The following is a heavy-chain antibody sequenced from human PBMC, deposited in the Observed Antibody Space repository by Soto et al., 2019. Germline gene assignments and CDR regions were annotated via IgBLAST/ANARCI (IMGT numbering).Heavy chain of an antibody. D-gene: IGHD1-26*01. CDR3: PKGAPSVSYYVS. CDR2: ISGSGGST. Sequence: EVQLLESGGGLVQPGGSLRLSCAASGFTFSNYAMSWVRQAPGKGLEWVSAISGSGGSTYYADSVKGRFTISRDNSKNTLYLQMNSQRGEDTAVYHCPKGAPSVSYYVSWGQGTLVTVSS. CDR1: GFTFSNYA. J-gene: IGHJ5*02. V-gene: IGHV3-23*01.